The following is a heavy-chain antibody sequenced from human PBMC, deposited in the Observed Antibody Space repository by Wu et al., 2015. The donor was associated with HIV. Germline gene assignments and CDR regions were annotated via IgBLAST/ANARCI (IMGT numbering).Heavy chain of an antibody. Sequence: QVQLMQSGAEVKKPGSSVKLSCQVSEGTFSNYAFNWVRQAPGQGLEWVGGIIPMFTTANYVQKFQDRVTFTADKSTNTAYMELSSLRSEDTAVYYCVRATYSSSWYGGLNWFDPWGQGTLVTVSS. V-gene: IGHV1-69*14. CDR3: VRATYSSSWYGGLNWFDP. J-gene: IGHJ5*02. CDR2: IIPMFTTA. D-gene: IGHD6-13*01. CDR1: EGTFSNYA.